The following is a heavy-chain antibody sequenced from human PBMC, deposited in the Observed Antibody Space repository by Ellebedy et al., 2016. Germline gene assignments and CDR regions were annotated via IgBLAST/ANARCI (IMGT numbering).Heavy chain of an antibody. J-gene: IGHJ2*01. CDR2: ISWNSGSI. V-gene: IGHV3-9*01. CDR3: AKDFATTFLGYFDL. D-gene: IGHD1-26*01. Sequence: GGSLRLXXAASGFTFDDYAMHWVRQAPGKGLEWVSGISWNSGSIGYADSVKGRFTISRDNAKNSLYLQMNSLRAEDTALYYCAKDFATTFLGYFDLWGRGTLVTVSS. CDR1: GFTFDDYA.